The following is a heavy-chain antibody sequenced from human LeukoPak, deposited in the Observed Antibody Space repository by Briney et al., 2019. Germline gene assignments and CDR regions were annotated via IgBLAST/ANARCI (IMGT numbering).Heavy chain of an antibody. CDR3: ARSGRAVDYYYGMGV. CDR2: INPNSGGT. D-gene: IGHD3-10*01. J-gene: IGHJ6*02. V-gene: IGHV1-2*02. Sequence: GASVKVFCKASGYTFTGYYMHWVRQAPGQGLEWMGWINPNSGGTNYAQKFQGRVTMTRDTSISTAYMELSRLRSDDTAVYYCARSGRAVDYYYGMGVWGQGTTVTVSS. CDR1: GYTFTGYY.